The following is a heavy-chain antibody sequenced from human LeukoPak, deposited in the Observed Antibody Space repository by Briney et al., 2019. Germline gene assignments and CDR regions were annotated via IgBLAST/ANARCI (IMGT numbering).Heavy chain of an antibody. CDR2: IYYSGST. V-gene: IGHV4-59*08. J-gene: IGHJ3*02. D-gene: IGHD3-10*01. CDR1: GGSISSYY. Sequence: SETLSLTCTVSGGSISSYYWSWIRQPPGKGLEWIGYIYYSGSTNYNPSLKSRVTISVDTSKDQFSLKLSSVTAADTAVYYCARLKWFGDAFDIWGQGTMVTVSS. CDR3: ARLKWFGDAFDI.